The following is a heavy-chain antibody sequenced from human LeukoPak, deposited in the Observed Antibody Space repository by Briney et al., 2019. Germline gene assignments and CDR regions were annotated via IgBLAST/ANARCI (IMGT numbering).Heavy chain of an antibody. J-gene: IGHJ3*01. CDR2: ISGSGLST. CDR1: GFTVSSNY. D-gene: IGHD6-19*01. V-gene: IGHV3-23*01. Sequence: QSGGSLRLSCAASGFTVSSNYMTWVRQAPGKGLEWVSVISGSGLSTYYADSVKGRFTISRDNFKNTLYLQMNSLRAEDTAVYYCAKDIVVAAGDDAFDFWGQGTMVTVSS. CDR3: AKDIVVAAGDDAFDF.